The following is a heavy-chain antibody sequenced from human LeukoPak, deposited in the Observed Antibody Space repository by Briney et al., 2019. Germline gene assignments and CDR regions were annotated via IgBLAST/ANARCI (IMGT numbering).Heavy chain of an antibody. J-gene: IGHJ3*02. CDR1: GFTFSSYA. CDR3: AREDYDSSGYYTSGAFDI. V-gene: IGHV3-30*01. Sequence: GGSLRLSCAASGFTFSSYAMHWVRQAPGKGLEWVAVISYDGSNKYYADSVKGRFTISRDNSKNTLYLQMNSLRAEDTAVYYCAREDYDSSGYYTSGAFDIWGQGTMVTVSP. D-gene: IGHD3-22*01. CDR2: ISYDGSNK.